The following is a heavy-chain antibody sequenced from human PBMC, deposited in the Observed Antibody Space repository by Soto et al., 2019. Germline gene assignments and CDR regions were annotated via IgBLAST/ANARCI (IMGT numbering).Heavy chain of an antibody. D-gene: IGHD3-10*01. J-gene: IGHJ6*02. V-gene: IGHV4-30-4*01. CDR2: IYYSGST. CDR1: GGSISSGDYY. Sequence: PSETLSLTCTVSGGSISSGDYYWSWIRQPPGKGLEWIGYIYYSGSTYYNPSLKSRVTISVDTSKNQFSLKLSSVTAADTAVYYCARDSRPGHYYGMDVWGQGTKVTVSS. CDR3: ARDSRPGHYYGMDV.